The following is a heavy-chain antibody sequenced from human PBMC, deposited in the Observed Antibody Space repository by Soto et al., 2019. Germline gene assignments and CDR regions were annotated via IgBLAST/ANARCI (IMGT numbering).Heavy chain of an antibody. CDR1: EYSFTGHY. D-gene: IGHD6-25*01. J-gene: IGHJ6*02. CDR3: ARGSVASAAKPSGLDV. Sequence: GASVKVSCKASEYSFTGHYLHWVRQAPGQGLEWMGWIRPDTGNTDYVREFQGRFIMTRDTSISTAYMELNSLSSDDTAVYFCARGSVASAAKPSGLDVWGQGTTVTVSS. CDR2: IRPDTGNT. V-gene: IGHV1-2*02.